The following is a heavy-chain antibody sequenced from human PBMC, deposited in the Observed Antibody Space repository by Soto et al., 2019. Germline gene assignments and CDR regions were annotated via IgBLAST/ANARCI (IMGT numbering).Heavy chain of an antibody. CDR1: GDSINSGDYY. J-gene: IGHJ6*02. V-gene: IGHV4-30-4*01. Sequence: QVQLQESGPRLVKPLQTLSLTCTVSGDSINSGDYYWSWIRQPPGRGLEWVGYSFYSGITDYNPSRKSRMTISMDTSKNQCSLRLNSVTAADTAVYFCARWSGVGVAGMDVWGQGTTVSVSS. CDR2: SFYSGIT. D-gene: IGHD3-10*01. CDR3: ARWSGVGVAGMDV.